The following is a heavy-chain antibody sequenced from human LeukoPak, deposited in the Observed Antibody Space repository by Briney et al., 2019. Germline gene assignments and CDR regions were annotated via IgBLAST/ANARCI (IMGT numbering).Heavy chain of an antibody. CDR2: IRYDGSNK. Sequence: GGSLRLSCAASVFTFSSYGMHWVRQAPGKGLEWVAFIRYDGSNKYYADSVKGRYTISRDNSKNTLYLQMNSLRAEDTAVYYCAREPYSGNYGAYYYYYMDVRGKGTTVTISS. CDR1: VFTFSSYG. V-gene: IGHV3-30*02. D-gene: IGHD1-26*01. CDR3: AREPYSGNYGAYYYYYMDV. J-gene: IGHJ6*03.